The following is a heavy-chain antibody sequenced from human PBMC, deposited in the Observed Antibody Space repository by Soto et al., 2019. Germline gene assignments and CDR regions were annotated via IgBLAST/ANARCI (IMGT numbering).Heavy chain of an antibody. V-gene: IGHV1-18*01. CDR2: ISAYNGKR. J-gene: IGHJ3*02. Sequence: QGQLLQSGDEVKTPGASVRVSCRASGYPCTSYGISWVRQAPGQGHEWVAWISAYNGKRDTAQKFQGRVTMTLDTSTDTAHMDLGDLTSADTAVYYCARGRIGASIHDAFEMWGQGTKVTVSS. CDR1: GYPCTSYG. D-gene: IGHD5-12*01. CDR3: ARGRIGASIHDAFEM.